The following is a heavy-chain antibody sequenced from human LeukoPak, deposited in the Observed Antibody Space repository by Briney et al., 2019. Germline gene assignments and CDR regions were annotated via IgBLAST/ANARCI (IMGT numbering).Heavy chain of an antibody. D-gene: IGHD3-16*02. J-gene: IGHJ4*02. V-gene: IGHV1-8*01. CDR1: GYTFTSYD. Sequence: ASVKVSCKASGYTFTSYDINWVRQATGQGLEWMGWMNPNSGNTGYAQKFQGRVTMTRNTSISTAYMELSSLRSEDTAVYYCARDLGPTYYDYVWGSYRLDYWGQGTLVTVSS. CDR3: ARDLGPTYYDYVWGSYRLDY. CDR2: MNPNSGNT.